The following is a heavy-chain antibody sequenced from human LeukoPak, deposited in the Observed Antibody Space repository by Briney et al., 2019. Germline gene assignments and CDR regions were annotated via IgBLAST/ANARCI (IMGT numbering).Heavy chain of an antibody. CDR3: AKDRGY. CDR2: ISGNGGTT. CDR1: GFTFSTYA. J-gene: IGHJ4*02. Sequence: PGGSLRLPCAASGFTFSTYAMIWVRQAPGKGPEWVSAISGNGGTTYYADSVKGRFTISRDNSKNTLCLQMNSLRADDTAVYYCAKDRGYWGQGTLVTVSS. V-gene: IGHV3-23*01.